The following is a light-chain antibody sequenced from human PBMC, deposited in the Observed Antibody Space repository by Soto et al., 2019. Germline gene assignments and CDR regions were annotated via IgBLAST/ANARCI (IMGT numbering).Light chain of an antibody. Sequence: QSVLTQPPSASGPPGQRVAIPCSGSTSNIGSKYVYWYQQRPGTAPKLLIYRNNQRPSGVPDRFSGSKSGTSAALAISGLRSEDEADYYCAAWDGGLSGWVFCGGTKLTVL. J-gene: IGLJ3*02. CDR1: TSNIGSKY. CDR2: RNN. V-gene: IGLV1-47*01. CDR3: AAWDGGLSGWV.